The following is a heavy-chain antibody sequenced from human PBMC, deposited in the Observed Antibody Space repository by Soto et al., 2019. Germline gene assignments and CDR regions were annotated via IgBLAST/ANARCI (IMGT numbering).Heavy chain of an antibody. CDR3: ARATGTLRSRNCDY. J-gene: IGHJ4*02. Sequence: LSLTCSVSGGSISTVGHYWTWIRQPPGKGLEWIGSIYHTGSTYYSKSLRSRLTMPVDTSKSQFSLRLSSVTAADTAVYYCARATGTLRSRNCDYWGQGSLVTVSS. CDR2: IYHTGST. CDR1: GGSISTVGHY. V-gene: IGHV4-31*03. D-gene: IGHD1-1*01.